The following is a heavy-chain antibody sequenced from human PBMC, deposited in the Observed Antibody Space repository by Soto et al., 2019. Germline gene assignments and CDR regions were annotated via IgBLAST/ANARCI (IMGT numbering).Heavy chain of an antibody. CDR1: GFTFDDYA. V-gene: IGHV3-9*01. J-gene: IGHJ4*02. CDR2: ISWNSGSI. D-gene: IGHD4-17*01. Sequence: EVQLVESGGGLVQPGRSLRLSCAASGFTFDDYAMHWVRQAPGKGLEWVSGISWNSGSIGYADSVKGRFTISRDNAKNSLYLQMNSLRAEDTALYYCAKDHKDYGDYELDYWGQGTLVTVSS. CDR3: AKDHKDYGDYELDY.